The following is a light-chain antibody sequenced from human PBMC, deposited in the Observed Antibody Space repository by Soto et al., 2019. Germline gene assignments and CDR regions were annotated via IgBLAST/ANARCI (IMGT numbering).Light chain of an antibody. J-gene: IGLJ2*01. CDR3: RSYTSSSTL. CDR1: SSDVGCYNY. V-gene: IGLV2-14*01. CDR2: DVS. Sequence: QSALTQPASVSGSPGQSITISCTGTSSDVGCYNYVSWYQQHPGKAPKLMIYDVSNRPSGVSNRFSGSKSGNTASLTISGLQAEDEADYYCRSYTSSSTLFGGGTKVTVL.